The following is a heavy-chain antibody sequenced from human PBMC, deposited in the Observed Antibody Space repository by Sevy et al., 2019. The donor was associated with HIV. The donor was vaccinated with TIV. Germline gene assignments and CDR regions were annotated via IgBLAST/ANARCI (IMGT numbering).Heavy chain of an antibody. CDR2: IWYDGRTK. Sequence: GGSLRLSCSASGFTFRSFSMHWVRQAPGKGLEWVAAIWYDGRTKQYADSVKGRFTISRDNPKNMLNLEMNSLRAEDTALYFCARDSARVIVLAAGFDSWGQGTVVTVSS. CDR3: ARDSARVIVLAAGFDS. D-gene: IGHD2-2*01. V-gene: IGHV3-33*01. CDR1: GFTFRSFS. J-gene: IGHJ5*01.